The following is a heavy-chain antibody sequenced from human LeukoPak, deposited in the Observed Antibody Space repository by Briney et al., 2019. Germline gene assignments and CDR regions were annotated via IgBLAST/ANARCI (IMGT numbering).Heavy chain of an antibody. V-gene: IGHV1-8*01. D-gene: IGHD7-27*01. Sequence: ASVKVSCKASGYTFTSYDINWVRQATGQGLEWMGWMNPNSGNTGYAQKFQGRVTMTRSTSISTAYMELSSLRSEDTAVYYCARGSPNWGFSSRLRYFDLWGRGTLVTVSS. CDR2: MNPNSGNT. CDR3: ARGSPNWGFSSRLRYFDL. CDR1: GYTFTSYD. J-gene: IGHJ2*01.